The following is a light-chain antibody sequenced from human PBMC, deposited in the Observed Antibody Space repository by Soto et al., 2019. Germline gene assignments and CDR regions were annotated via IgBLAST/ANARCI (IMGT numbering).Light chain of an antibody. CDR1: SSDVGSFNL. J-gene: IGLJ3*02. Sequence: QSALTQPASVSGSPGQSITFSCTGSSSDVGSFNLVSWYQQYPGKAPKLILYEVNKRPSGVSNRFSGSKSGNTASLTISGLQAGDEADYYCCSYAGSRWVFGGGTKVTVL. V-gene: IGLV2-23*02. CDR3: CSYAGSRWV. CDR2: EVN.